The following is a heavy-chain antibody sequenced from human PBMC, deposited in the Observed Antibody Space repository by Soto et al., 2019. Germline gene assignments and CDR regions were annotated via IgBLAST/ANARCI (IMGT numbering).Heavy chain of an antibody. D-gene: IGHD5-18*01. CDR2: VISASGSV. CDR3: ARVGSRDAYNYVLDQ. V-gene: IGHV1-69*06. CDR1: GRIFSSFP. Sequence: QVQVVHSGAEVTKPGSSVKISCKASGRIFSSFPTSWVRQVPGQGLEWMGGVISASGSVTYAPKCQGRVTMTAVNSAGIGYMELTSRTSEDTAIYYCARVGSRDAYNYVLDQWGQGTMVTVSS. J-gene: IGHJ1*01.